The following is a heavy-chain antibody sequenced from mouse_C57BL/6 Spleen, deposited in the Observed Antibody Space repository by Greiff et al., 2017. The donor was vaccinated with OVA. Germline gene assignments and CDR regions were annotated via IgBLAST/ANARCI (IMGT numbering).Heavy chain of an antibody. V-gene: IGHV1-64*01. D-gene: IGHD2-3*01. CDR1: GYTFTSYW. Sequence: QVQLQQPGAELVKPGASVKLSCKASGYTFTSYWMHWVKQRPGQGLEWIGMIHPNSGSTNYNEKFKSKATLTVDKSSSTAYMQLSSLTSEDSAVYYCARGVGDGYYGWYIDVWGTGTTVTVSS. CDR2: IHPNSGST. CDR3: ARGVGDGYYGWYIDV. J-gene: IGHJ1*03.